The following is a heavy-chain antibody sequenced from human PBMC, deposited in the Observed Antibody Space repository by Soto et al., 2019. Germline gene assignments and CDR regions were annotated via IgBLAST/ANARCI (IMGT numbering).Heavy chain of an antibody. CDR2: IYYSGST. CDR3: ARAPYYYGSGSYYSQYNWFDP. Sequence: QVQLQESGPGLVKPSQTLSLTCTVSGGSISSGGYYWSWIRQHPGKGLEWIGYIYYSGSTYYNPSLKSRVTISVDTSKNQFSLKLSSVTAADTAVYYCARAPYYYGSGSYYSQYNWFDPWGQGTLVTVSS. J-gene: IGHJ5*02. V-gene: IGHV4-31*03. CDR1: GGSISSGGYY. D-gene: IGHD3-10*01.